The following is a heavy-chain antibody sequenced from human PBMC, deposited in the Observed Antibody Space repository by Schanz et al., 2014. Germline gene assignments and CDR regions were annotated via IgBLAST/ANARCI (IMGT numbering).Heavy chain of an antibody. CDR2: INTNTGNP. Sequence: QVQLVQSGAEVKKPGASVTVSCKASGYTFTNYAINWVRQAPGQGLEWMGWINTNTGNPTYAQAFTGRFLFSLDTSVNTVYLQISSLEADDTAVYYCARRGIRGVFSSFDYWGLGTLVTVSS. D-gene: IGHD3-10*01. CDR1: GYTFTNYA. J-gene: IGHJ4*02. V-gene: IGHV7-4-1*02. CDR3: ARRGIRGVFSSFDY.